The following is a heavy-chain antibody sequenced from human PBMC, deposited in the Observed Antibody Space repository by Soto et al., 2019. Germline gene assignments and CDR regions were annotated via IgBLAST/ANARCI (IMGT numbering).Heavy chain of an antibody. V-gene: IGHV1-8*01. CDR3: ARGGRYLEWFPWFDP. CDR1: GYTLASYN. J-gene: IGHJ5*02. D-gene: IGHD3-3*01. CDR2: MNPNSGDK. Sequence: QVQLVQSGAEVRRPGASVKISCKASGYTLASYNIYWVRQAAGQGLEYMGWMNPNSGDKGYAHKFLDKVKMTRDTTIRTAYLELTSLTSEDTAVYYCARGGRYLEWFPWFDPWGQGTLVTVSS.